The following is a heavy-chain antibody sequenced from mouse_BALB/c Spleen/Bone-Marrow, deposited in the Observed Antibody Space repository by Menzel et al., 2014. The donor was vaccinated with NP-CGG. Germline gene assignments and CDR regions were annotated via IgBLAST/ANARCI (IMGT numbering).Heavy chain of an antibody. J-gene: IGHJ4*01. D-gene: IGHD2-14*01. CDR1: EYSFTGYT. V-gene: IGHV1-18*01. CDR2: INPYNGGT. CDR3: IRIVYEDAMDY. Sequence: VQLQQSGPELVKPGASMKISCKASEYSFTGYTVNWVKQSHGKNLEWIGLINPYNGGTKYNRKFKGMATLTVDKSSNTAYMKLLSLTSEDSAFYYCIRIVYEDAMDYWGQGTSVTVSS.